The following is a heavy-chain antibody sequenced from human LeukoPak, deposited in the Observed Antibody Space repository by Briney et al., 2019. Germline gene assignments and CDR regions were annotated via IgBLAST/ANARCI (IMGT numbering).Heavy chain of an antibody. D-gene: IGHD2-15*01. J-gene: IGHJ5*02. Sequence: SETLSLTCTVSGGSISSYYWSWIRQPPGKGLEWIGSIYYSGSTYYNPSLKSRVTISVDTSKNQFSLKLSSVTAADTAVYYCARHVEDIVVVVAATGNWFDPWGQGTLVTVSS. CDR3: ARHVEDIVVVVAATGNWFDP. V-gene: IGHV4-59*05. CDR2: IYYSGST. CDR1: GGSISSYY.